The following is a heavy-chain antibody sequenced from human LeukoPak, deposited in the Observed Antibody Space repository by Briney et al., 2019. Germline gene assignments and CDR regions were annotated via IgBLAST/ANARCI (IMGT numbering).Heavy chain of an antibody. Sequence: PGGSLRLSCAASGFRFSDHYMDWVRQAPGKGLEWVGRIRIKANRYTTEYAPSVKGRFTVSRDDSNNFLYLQMNSLVTDDTAVYYCAGDDSGLDVWGQGTQVTVSS. CDR3: AGDDSGLDV. D-gene: IGHD6-19*01. J-gene: IGHJ4*02. CDR1: GFRFSDHY. V-gene: IGHV3-72*01. CDR2: IRIKANRYTT.